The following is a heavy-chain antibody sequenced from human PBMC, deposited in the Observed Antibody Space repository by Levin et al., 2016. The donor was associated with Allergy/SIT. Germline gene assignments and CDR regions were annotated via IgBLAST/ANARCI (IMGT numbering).Heavy chain of an antibody. D-gene: IGHD6-13*01. CDR3: ARRPAAGSIDY. J-gene: IGHJ4*02. V-gene: IGHV4-61*07. Sequence: WIRQPPGKGLEWIGYIYYSGSTNYNPSLKSRVTISVDTSKNQFSLKLSSVTAADTAVYYCARRPAAGSIDYWGQGTLVTVSS. CDR2: IYYSGST.